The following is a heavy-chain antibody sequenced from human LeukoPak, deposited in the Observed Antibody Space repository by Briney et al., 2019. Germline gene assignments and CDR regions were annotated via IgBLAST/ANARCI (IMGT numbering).Heavy chain of an antibody. CDR1: GGSISSSSYY. J-gene: IGHJ4*02. Sequence: PSETLSLTCTVAGGSISSSSYYWGWIRQPPGKGLEWIGSIYYTGTTYYNPSLKSRVTISVDTSKIQFSLKLSSMTAADTAVYYCGTSSAAAGDGTIDYWGQGTLVTVSS. V-gene: IGHV4-39*01. CDR3: GTSSAAAGDGTIDY. CDR2: IYYTGTT. D-gene: IGHD6-13*01.